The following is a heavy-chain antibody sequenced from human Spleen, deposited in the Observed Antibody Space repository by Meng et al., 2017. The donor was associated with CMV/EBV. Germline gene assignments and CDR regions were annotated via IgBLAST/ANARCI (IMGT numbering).Heavy chain of an antibody. J-gene: IGHJ4*02. CDR1: GYTLTNYG. Sequence: CKASGYTLTNYGISWVRQAPGQGLEWMGGISAYNGNTKYAQKLQGRVTMTTDTSTSTAYMELRSLRSDDTAIYFCARDRATRAYYFDYWGQGTLVTVSS. CDR3: ARDRATRAYYFDY. V-gene: IGHV1-18*01. D-gene: IGHD1-1*01. CDR2: ISAYNGNT.